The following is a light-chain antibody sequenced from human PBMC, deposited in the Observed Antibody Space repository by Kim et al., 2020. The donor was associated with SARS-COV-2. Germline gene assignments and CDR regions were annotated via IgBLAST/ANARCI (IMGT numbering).Light chain of an antibody. Sequence: LSPGERATLSCRASQSVSSDYLAWYQQKPGQAPRLLIYGASSRATGIPDRFSGSGSGTDFTLTISRLEPEDFAVYYCQEYGNSPYTFGQGTKLEI. CDR2: GAS. CDR1: QSVSSDY. V-gene: IGKV3-20*01. CDR3: QEYGNSPYT. J-gene: IGKJ2*01.